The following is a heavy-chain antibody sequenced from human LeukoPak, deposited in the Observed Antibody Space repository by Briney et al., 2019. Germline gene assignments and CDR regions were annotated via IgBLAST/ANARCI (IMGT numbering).Heavy chain of an antibody. CDR3: ARVGSYSFDY. CDR1: GGSISTYY. V-gene: IGHV4-59*01. D-gene: IGHD6-13*01. Sequence: SETLSLTCTVSGGSISTYYWSWIRQPPGKGLEWIGYIYYSGITRYNPSLKSRLTISVDTSKNQFSLRLTSVTAADTAVYYCARVGSYSFDYWGQGTLVTVSA. CDR2: IYYSGIT. J-gene: IGHJ4*02.